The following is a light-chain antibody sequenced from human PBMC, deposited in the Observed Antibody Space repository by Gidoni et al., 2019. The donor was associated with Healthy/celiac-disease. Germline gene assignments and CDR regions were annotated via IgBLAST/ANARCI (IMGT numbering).Light chain of an antibody. CDR1: QSVSSN. Sequence: EIVMTQSPATLSVSPGERATLSCRARQSVSSNLAWYQQNPGQAPRLLIYGASTRATGIPARFSGSGSGTEFTLTISSLQSEDFAVYYCQQYNNWPPDYTFXXXTKLEIK. J-gene: IGKJ2*01. CDR2: GAS. V-gene: IGKV3-15*01. CDR3: QQYNNWPPDYT.